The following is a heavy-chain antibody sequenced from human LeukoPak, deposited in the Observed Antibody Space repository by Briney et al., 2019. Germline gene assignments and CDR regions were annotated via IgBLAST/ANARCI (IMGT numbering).Heavy chain of an antibody. CDR1: GFTFSSYA. V-gene: IGHV3-23*01. CDR3: AKDPVGSSSSQRLGY. D-gene: IGHD6-6*01. CDR2: ISGSGGST. J-gene: IGHJ4*02. Sequence: PGGSLRLSCAASGFTFSSYAMSWVRQAPEKGLEWVSAISGSGGSTYYADSVKGRFTISRDNSKNTLYLQMNSLRAEDTAVYYCAKDPVGSSSSQRLGYWGQGTLVTVSS.